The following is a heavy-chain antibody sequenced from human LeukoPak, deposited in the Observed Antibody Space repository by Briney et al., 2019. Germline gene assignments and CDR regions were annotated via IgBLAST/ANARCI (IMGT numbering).Heavy chain of an antibody. V-gene: IGHV4-59*12. Sequence: SETLSLTCTVSGGSISSYYWSWIRQPPGKGLEWIGSIYYSGSTYYNPSLKSRVTISVDTSKNQFSLKLSSVTAADTAVYYCARVGQQWPHYYFDYWGQGTLVTVSS. CDR2: IYYSGST. CDR1: GGSISSYY. D-gene: IGHD6-19*01. CDR3: ARVGQQWPHYYFDY. J-gene: IGHJ4*02.